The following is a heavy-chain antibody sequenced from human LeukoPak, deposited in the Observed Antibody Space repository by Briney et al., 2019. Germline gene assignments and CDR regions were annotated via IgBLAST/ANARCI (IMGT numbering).Heavy chain of an antibody. D-gene: IGHD5-12*01. J-gene: IGHJ4*02. CDR2: IYNSGSS. Sequence: SETLSLTCTVSGGSISSYYWSWIRQPPGKGLEWIGYIYNSGSSSYNPSLNSRVTISLDTSKNQFSLRLSSVTAADTAVYYCARDNASGYDYRFDYWGQGTLVTVSS. CDR3: ARDNASGYDYRFDY. V-gene: IGHV4-59*01. CDR1: GGSISSYY.